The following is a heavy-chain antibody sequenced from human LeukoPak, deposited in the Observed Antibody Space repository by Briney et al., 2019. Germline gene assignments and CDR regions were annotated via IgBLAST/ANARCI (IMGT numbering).Heavy chain of an antibody. CDR1: GFTFSSYS. CDR3: ARGGYNYYDSSGYYDY. J-gene: IGHJ4*02. V-gene: IGHV3-21*01. Sequence: GGSLRLSCAASGFTFSSYSMNWVRQAPGKGLEWVSSISSSSSYIYYADSVKGRFTISRDNAKNSLYLQMNSLRAEDTAVYYCARGGYNYYDSSGYYDYWGQGTLVTVSS. CDR2: ISSSSSYI. D-gene: IGHD3-22*01.